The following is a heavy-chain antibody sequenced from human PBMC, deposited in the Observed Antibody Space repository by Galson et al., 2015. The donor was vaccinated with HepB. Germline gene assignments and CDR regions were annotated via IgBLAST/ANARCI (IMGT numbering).Heavy chain of an antibody. CDR1: GGSISSSSYY. D-gene: IGHD3-9*01. V-gene: IGHV4-39*01. J-gene: IGHJ4*02. Sequence: ETLSLTCTVSGGSISSSSYYWGWIRQPPGKGLEWIGSIYYSGSTYYNPSLKSRVTISVDTSKNQFSLKLSSVTAADTAVYYCASPKTGYFDYWGQGTLVTVSS. CDR2: IYYSGST. CDR3: ASPKTGYFDY.